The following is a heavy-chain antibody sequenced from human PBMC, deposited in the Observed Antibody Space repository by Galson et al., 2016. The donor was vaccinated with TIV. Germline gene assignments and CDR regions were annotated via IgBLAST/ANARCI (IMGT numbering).Heavy chain of an antibody. J-gene: IGHJ4*02. CDR3: ARGPAENY. Sequence: SVKVSCKASGGIFRNYPISWVRQAPGQGLEWMGRIIPILNIANYAQEFQGRVTITADESTSTVYMELNSLRSDDTAVYYCARGPAENYWGQGTLVTVSS. CDR2: IIPILNIA. V-gene: IGHV1-69*04. CDR1: GGIFRNYP.